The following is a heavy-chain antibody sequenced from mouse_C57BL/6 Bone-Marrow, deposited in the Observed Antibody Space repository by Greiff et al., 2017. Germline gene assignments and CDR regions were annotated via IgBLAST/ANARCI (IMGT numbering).Heavy chain of an antibody. J-gene: IGHJ3*01. CDR2: IHPNSGST. CDR3: AKKLDGSSGAY. V-gene: IGHV1-64*01. CDR1: GYTFTSYW. D-gene: IGHD1-1*01. Sequence: QVQLQQSGAELVKPGASVKLSCKASGYTFTSYWMHWVKQRPGQGLEWIGMIHPNSGSTNYNEKFKSKATLTVDKSSSTAYMQLSSLTSEDSAVYYCAKKLDGSSGAYWGQGTLVTVSA.